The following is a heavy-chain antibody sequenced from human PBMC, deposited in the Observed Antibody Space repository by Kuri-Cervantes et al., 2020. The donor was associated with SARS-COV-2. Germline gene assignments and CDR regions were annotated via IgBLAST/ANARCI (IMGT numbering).Heavy chain of an antibody. CDR1: GGSISSYY. D-gene: IGHD3-3*01. V-gene: IGHV4-59*08. CDR2: IYYSGST. CDR3: ARFGYDFWSGYYYFYY. Sequence: SETLSLTCTVSGGSISSYYWSWIRQPPGKGLEWIGYIYYSGSTNYNPSLKSRVTISVDTSKNQFSLKLSSVTAADTAVYYCARFGYDFWSGYYYFYYWGHGTLVTVSS. J-gene: IGHJ4*01.